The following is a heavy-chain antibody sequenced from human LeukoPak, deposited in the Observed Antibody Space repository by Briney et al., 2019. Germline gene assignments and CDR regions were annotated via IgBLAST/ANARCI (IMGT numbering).Heavy chain of an antibody. Sequence: GGSLRLSCAASAFTFTSYAMSWVRQAPGKGLEWVSAISGSGGSTYYADSVKGRFTISRDNSKNTLYLQMNSLRAEDMALYYCAKEGSSWSTFDYWGQGTLVTVSS. CDR2: ISGSGGST. D-gene: IGHD6-13*01. CDR3: AKEGSSWSTFDY. V-gene: IGHV3-23*01. J-gene: IGHJ4*02. CDR1: AFTFTSYA.